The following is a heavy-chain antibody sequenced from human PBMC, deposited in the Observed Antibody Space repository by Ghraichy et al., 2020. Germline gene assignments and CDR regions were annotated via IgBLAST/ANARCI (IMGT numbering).Heavy chain of an antibody. Sequence: GESLNISCAASGFPFSSYALNWVRQAPGKGLEWVSSLSVSGARTFYADSVKGRFIISRDNSLHTLFLQMNSLRFDDTAVYYCATSRAVEADLGHFDYWGQGALFTVSS. D-gene: IGHD1-1*01. J-gene: IGHJ4*02. V-gene: IGHV3-23*01. CDR2: LSVSGART. CDR3: ATSRAVEADLGHFDY. CDR1: GFPFSSYA.